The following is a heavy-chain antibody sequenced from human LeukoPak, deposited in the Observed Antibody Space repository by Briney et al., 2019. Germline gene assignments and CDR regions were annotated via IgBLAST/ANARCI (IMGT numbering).Heavy chain of an antibody. J-gene: IGHJ4*02. Sequence: SETLSLTCAVYGGSFSGYYWSWIRQPPGKGLEWIGEINHSGSTNYNPSLKSRVTISVDTSKNQFSLKLSSVTAADTAVYYCAKGGIALVRGSFDYWGQGTLVTVSS. CDR1: GGSFSGYY. V-gene: IGHV4-34*01. CDR3: AKGGIALVRGSFDY. CDR2: INHSGST. D-gene: IGHD3-10*01.